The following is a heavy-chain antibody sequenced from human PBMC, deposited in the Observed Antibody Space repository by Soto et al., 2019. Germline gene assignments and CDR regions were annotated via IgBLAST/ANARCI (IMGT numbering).Heavy chain of an antibody. CDR3: AREITMIVP. V-gene: IGHV3-48*01. J-gene: IGHJ5*02. Sequence: EVQLVESGGGLVQPGGSLRLSCAASGFTFSSYSMNWVRQAPGKGLEWVSYISSSSTIYYADSVKGRFTISRDNAKNSLYLQMNSLRAEDTAVYYCAREITMIVPWGQGTLVTVSS. CDR1: GFTFSSYS. D-gene: IGHD3-22*01. CDR2: ISSSSTI.